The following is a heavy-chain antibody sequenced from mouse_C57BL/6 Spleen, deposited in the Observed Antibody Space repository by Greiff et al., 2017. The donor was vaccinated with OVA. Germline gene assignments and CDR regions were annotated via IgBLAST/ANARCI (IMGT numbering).Heavy chain of an antibody. J-gene: IGHJ2*01. V-gene: IGHV5-4*03. Sequence: EVKVVESGGGLVKPGGSLKLSCAASGFTFSSYAMSWVRQTPEKRLEWVATISDGGSYTYYPDNVKGRFTISRDNAKNNLYLQMSHLKSEDTAMYYCARWYLDYWGQGTTLTVSS. CDR1: GFTFSSYA. CDR3: ARWYLDY. CDR2: ISDGGSYT.